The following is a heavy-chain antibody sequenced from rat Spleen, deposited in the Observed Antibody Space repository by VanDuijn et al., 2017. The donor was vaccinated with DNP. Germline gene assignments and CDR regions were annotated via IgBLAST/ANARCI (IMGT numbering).Heavy chain of an antibody. D-gene: IGHD1-10*01. J-gene: IGHJ2*01. CDR2: ISPSGGNI. CDR3: ARQGNNFGYFDY. V-gene: IGHV5S23*01. CDR1: GFTFSSYW. Sequence: EVQLVESGGGLVQPGRSLKLTCVTSGFTFSSYWMYWIRQAPARGLEWVASISPSGGNIYYRDSVRGRFTISRDIPKSTLYLQMDSLRSEETATYYCARQGNNFGYFDYWGQGVMVTVSS.